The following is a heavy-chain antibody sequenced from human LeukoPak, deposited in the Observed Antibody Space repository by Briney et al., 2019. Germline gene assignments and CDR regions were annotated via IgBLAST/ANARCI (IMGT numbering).Heavy chain of an antibody. V-gene: IGHV3-48*03. J-gene: IGHJ4*02. D-gene: IGHD2-2*01. CDR1: GFTFSSYE. Sequence: GGSLRLSCAGSGFTFSSYEVNWVRQAPGKGLEWVSYISSGSFTMYYADSVKGRFTISRDNAENSLYLQMDSLRAEDTAVYYCARGVHSTSFAAFYYFDYWGQGTLVTFSS. CDR3: ARGVHSTSFAAFYYFDY. CDR2: ISSGSFTM.